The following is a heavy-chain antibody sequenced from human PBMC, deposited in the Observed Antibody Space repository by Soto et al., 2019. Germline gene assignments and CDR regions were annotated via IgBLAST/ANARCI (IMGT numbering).Heavy chain of an antibody. CDR3: ARDESLGGCYGGDY. CDR2: ISYDGSNK. D-gene: IGHD1-26*01. J-gene: IGHJ4*02. CDR1: GFTFSSYA. V-gene: IGHV3-30-3*01. Sequence: QVQLVESGGGVVQPGRSLRLSCAASGFTFSSYAMHWVRQAPGKGLEWVAVISYDGSNKYYADSVKGRFTISRDNSKNTLYLRMNSQNAADKAVSYRARDESLGGCYGGDYWGQGTLVTVSS.